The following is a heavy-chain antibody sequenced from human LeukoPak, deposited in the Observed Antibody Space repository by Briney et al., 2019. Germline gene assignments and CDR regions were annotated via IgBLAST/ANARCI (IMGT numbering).Heavy chain of an antibody. V-gene: IGHV3-11*04. Sequence: GGSLRLSCAASGFTFSDHYMSWIRQAPGKGLEWVSYISHTGTTMYYADSVKGRFTLSRDNARNSLYLQMNSLRAEDTAVYYCAKDPAGYGEPYWYFDLWGRGTLVTVSS. CDR2: ISHTGTTM. J-gene: IGHJ2*01. CDR3: AKDPAGYGEPYWYFDL. D-gene: IGHD5-12*01. CDR1: GFTFSDHY.